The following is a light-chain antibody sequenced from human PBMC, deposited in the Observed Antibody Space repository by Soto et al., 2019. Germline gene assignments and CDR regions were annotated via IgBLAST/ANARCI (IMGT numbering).Light chain of an antibody. J-gene: IGKJ1*01. CDR1: QSISNY. Sequence: DIQMIQSPSSLSASVGDRVTITCRASQSISNYLNWYQQKPGRAPKLLIYDASTLQSGVTSRFSGSGSGTDFTLTISSLQPDDFATYYCLQIYRTPETFGPGTKVEI. CDR2: DAS. V-gene: IGKV1-39*01. CDR3: LQIYRTPET.